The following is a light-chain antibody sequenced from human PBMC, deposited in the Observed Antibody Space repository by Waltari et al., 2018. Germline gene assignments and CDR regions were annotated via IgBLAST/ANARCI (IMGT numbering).Light chain of an antibody. CDR2: DAS. J-gene: IGKJ1*01. V-gene: IGKV3-20*01. CDR1: QSVSRS. Sequence: EIVLTQSPGTLSLSPGERATLSCRASQSVSRSLAWYQQKPGQAPRLLIYDASTRDTGIPDRFSGSGSGTDFSLTISRLEPEDFAVYYCQKYVSLPATFGQGTKVEIK. CDR3: QKYVSLPAT.